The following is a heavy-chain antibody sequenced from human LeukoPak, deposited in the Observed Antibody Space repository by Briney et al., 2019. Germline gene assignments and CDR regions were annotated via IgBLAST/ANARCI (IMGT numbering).Heavy chain of an antibody. V-gene: IGHV4-59*12. D-gene: IGHD5-18*01. Sequence: PSETLSLTCTVSGGSISSYYWSWIRQPPGKGLEWVGYIYYSGSTNYNPSLKSRVTMSVDTSKNQFSLKLSSVTAADTAVYYCARDGGDTASTFDYWGQGTLVTVSS. CDR1: GGSISSYY. CDR2: IYYSGST. J-gene: IGHJ4*02. CDR3: ARDGGDTASTFDY.